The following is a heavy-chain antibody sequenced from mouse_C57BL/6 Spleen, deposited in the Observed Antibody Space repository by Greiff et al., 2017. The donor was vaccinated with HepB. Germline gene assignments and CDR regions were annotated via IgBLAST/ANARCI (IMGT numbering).Heavy chain of an antibody. J-gene: IGHJ3*01. CDR2: ISYDGSN. D-gene: IGHD1-1*01. CDR3: AIYYGSQGAWFAY. CDR1: GYSITSGYY. Sequence: EVQLQESGPGLVKPSQSLSLTCSVTGYSITSGYYWNWIRQFPGNKLEWMGYISYDGSNNYNPSLKNRISITRDTSKNQFFLKLNSVTTEDTATYYCAIYYGSQGAWFAYWGQGTLVTVSA. V-gene: IGHV3-6*01.